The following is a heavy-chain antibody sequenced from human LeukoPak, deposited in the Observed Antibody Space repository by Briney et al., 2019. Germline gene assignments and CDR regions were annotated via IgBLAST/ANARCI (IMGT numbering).Heavy chain of an antibody. CDR1: GFTFSSYA. CDR3: AKAALRYQLLSSLDY. V-gene: IGHV3-23*01. CDR2: ISGSGAST. Sequence: GGSLRLSCAASGFTFSSYAMNWARQAPGKGLEWVSAISGSGASTYYADSVRGRFTISRDNSKNTLYLQMNSLRAEDTAIYYCAKAALRYQLLSSLDYWGQGTLVTVSS. D-gene: IGHD2-2*01. J-gene: IGHJ4*02.